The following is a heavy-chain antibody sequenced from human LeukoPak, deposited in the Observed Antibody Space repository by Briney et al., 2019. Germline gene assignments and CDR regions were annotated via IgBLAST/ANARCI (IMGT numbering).Heavy chain of an antibody. Sequence: ASVKVSCKASGYTFTGYYMHWVRQAPGQGLEWMGWISAYNGNTNYAQKLQGRVTMTTDTSTSTAYMELRSLRSDDTAVYYCARDDCSSTSCLGNYWGQGTLVTVSS. CDR1: GYTFTGYY. CDR2: ISAYNGNT. J-gene: IGHJ4*02. CDR3: ARDDCSSTSCLGNY. D-gene: IGHD2-2*01. V-gene: IGHV1-18*04.